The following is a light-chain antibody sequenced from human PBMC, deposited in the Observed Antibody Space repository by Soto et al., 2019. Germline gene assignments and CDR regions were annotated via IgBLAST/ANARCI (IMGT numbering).Light chain of an antibody. CDR1: QSVRSSY. J-gene: IGKJ4*01. V-gene: IGKV3-20*01. Sequence: EIVVRQSPGTLALSPGGRATLSCRASQSVRSSYLAWYQQRPGQAPRLLIFGASFRATGIPDRFSGSGSGTDFTLTISRLEPEDFAVYYCQHYGSPLTFGGGTKVDIK. CDR3: QHYGSPLT. CDR2: GAS.